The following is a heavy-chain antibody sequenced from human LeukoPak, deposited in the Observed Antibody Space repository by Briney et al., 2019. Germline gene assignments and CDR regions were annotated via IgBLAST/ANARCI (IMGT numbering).Heavy chain of an antibody. V-gene: IGHV1-69*01. CDR1: GGTFSSYA. D-gene: IGHD3-3*01. CDR2: IIPIFGTA. CDR3: ASPSRAYYDFWSGYYRGYYYYYYMDV. J-gene: IGHJ6*03. Sequence: GSSVKVSCKASGGTFSSYAISWVRQAPGQGLEWMGGIIPIFGTANYAQKFQGRVTITADESTSTAYMELSSLRSEDTAVYYCASPSRAYYDFWSGYYRGYYYYYYMDVWGKGTTVTVSS.